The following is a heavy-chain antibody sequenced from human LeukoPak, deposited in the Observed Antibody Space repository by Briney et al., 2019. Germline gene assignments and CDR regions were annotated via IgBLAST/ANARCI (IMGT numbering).Heavy chain of an antibody. CDR3: ARAYGSGSSHDHYYFDY. CDR2: IYYSGST. Sequence: SSETLSLTCTVSGGSISSYYWSWIRQPPGKGLEWIGYIYYSGSTKYKPSLKSRVTISVDTSKNQFSLKLSSVTAADTAVYYCARAYGSGSSHDHYYFDYWGQGTLVTVSS. V-gene: IGHV4-59*01. J-gene: IGHJ4*02. D-gene: IGHD3-10*01. CDR1: GGSISSYY.